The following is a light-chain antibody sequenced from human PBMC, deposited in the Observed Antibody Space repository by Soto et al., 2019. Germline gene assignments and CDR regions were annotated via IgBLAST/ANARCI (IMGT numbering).Light chain of an antibody. CDR3: QQYDNPSLT. Sequence: DIQMTKSPSSLSASVGDRVTITCQASQDITNYLNWYQQKQGKAPKLLIYDASNLETGVPSRFSGSGSGTHFTFTISSLQPEDIATYYCQQYDNPSLTFGGGTKV. J-gene: IGKJ4*01. CDR1: QDITNY. CDR2: DAS. V-gene: IGKV1-33*01.